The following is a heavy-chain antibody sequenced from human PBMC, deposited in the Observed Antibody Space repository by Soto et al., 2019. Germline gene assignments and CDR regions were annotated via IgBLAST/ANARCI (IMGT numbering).Heavy chain of an antibody. Sequence: QVQLVQSGAEVKKPGASVKVSCKASGYTFTGYYMHWVRQAPGQGLEWMGWINPNSGGTNHAQKFQGWVTKTREPSLRNAYMGLERPKSYHTAGYFCAGARGGATYLNNWFDPWGQGTLVTVSS. D-gene: IGHD1-26*01. CDR1: GYTFTGYY. J-gene: IGHJ5*02. CDR2: INPNSGGT. CDR3: AGARGGATYLNNWFDP. V-gene: IGHV1-2*04.